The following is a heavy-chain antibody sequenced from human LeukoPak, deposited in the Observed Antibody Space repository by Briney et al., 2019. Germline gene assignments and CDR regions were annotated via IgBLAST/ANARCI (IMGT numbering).Heavy chain of an antibody. J-gene: IGHJ5*02. CDR1: GGSISSGSYY. Sequence: SETLSLTCTVSGGSISSGSYYWSWIRQPAGKGLEWIGRIYTSGSTNYNPSLKSRVTISVDTSKNQFSLKLSSVTAADTAVYYCARRKAYWFDPWGQGTLVTVSS. V-gene: IGHV4-61*02. CDR2: IYTSGST. CDR3: ARRKAYWFDP.